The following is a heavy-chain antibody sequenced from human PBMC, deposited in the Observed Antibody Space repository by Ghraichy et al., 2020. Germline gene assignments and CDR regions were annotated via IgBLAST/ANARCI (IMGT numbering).Heavy chain of an antibody. CDR3: ARDGTYYDFWSGYYSEYYYYGMDV. CDR1: GYTFTSYG. Sequence: ASVKVSCKASGYTFTSYGISWVRQAPGQGLEWMGWISAYNGNTNYAQKLQGRVTMTTDTSTSTAYMELRSLRSDDTAVYYCARDGTYYDFWSGYYSEYYYYGMDVWGQGTTVTVSS. D-gene: IGHD3-3*01. V-gene: IGHV1-18*04. J-gene: IGHJ6*02. CDR2: ISAYNGNT.